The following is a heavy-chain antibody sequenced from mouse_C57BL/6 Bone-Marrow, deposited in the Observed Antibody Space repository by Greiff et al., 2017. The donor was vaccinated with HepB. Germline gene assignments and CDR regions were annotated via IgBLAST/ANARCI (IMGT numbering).Heavy chain of an antibody. J-gene: IGHJ2*01. CDR1: GFTFTDYY. CDR2: IRNKANGYTT. D-gene: IGHD2-2*01. Sequence: EVNLVDSGGGLVQPGGSLSLSCAASGFTFTDYYMSWVRQPPGKALEWLGFIRNKANGYTTEYSASVKGRFTISRDNSQSILYLQMNALRAEDSATYYCARYISMVTYYFDYWGQGTTLTVSS. CDR3: ARYISMVTYYFDY. V-gene: IGHV7-3*01.